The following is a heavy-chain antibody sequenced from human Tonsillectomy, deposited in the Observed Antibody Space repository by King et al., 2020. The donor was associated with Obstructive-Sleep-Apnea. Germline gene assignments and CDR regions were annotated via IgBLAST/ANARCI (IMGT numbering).Heavy chain of an antibody. CDR2: ISSNGVST. J-gene: IGHJ4*02. V-gene: IGHV3-64*01. Sequence: VQLVQSGGGLVQPGGSLRLSCAASGFTFSSYAMPWVRQAPGKGLEFFSAISSNGVSTYYAHSVKGRFTISRDNSKNTLYLQMGSLRAEDMAVYYCARGWGQWLYQHYDDWGQGTLVTVSS. D-gene: IGHD6-19*01. CDR3: ARGWGQWLYQHYDD. CDR1: GFTFSSYA.